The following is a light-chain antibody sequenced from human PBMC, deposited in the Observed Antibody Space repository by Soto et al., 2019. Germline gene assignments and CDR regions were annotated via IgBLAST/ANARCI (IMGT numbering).Light chain of an antibody. CDR3: QQYKSWPIT. J-gene: IGKJ5*01. CDR1: QSINRD. Sequence: EIVITHSPATLSFSPVESATLTCRASQSINRDLAWYVQKPGQAPRRVVYGASTWATGVPPRFTGSGSRTEFTLTISGLQSEDFAVYYCQQYKSWPITFGQGTRLEIK. V-gene: IGKV3D-15*01. CDR2: GAS.